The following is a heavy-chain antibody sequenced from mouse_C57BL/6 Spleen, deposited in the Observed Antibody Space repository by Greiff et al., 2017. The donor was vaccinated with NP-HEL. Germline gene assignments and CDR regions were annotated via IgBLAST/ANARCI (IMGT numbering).Heavy chain of an antibody. D-gene: IGHD1-1*01. CDR2: IYPRSGNT. J-gene: IGHJ4*01. Sequence: QVQLQQSGAELARPGASVKLSCKASGYTFTSYGISWVKQRTGQGLEWIGEIYPRSGNTYYNEKFKGTATLTADKSSSTAYMELRSLTSEYSAVYFCAREGLFTTVVAGAMDYWGQGTSVTVSS. CDR3: AREGLFTTVVAGAMDY. CDR1: GYTFTSYG. V-gene: IGHV1-81*01.